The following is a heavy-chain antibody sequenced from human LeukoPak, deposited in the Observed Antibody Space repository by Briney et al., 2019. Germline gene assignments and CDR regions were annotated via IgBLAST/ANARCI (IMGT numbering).Heavy chain of an antibody. Sequence: GASVKVSYKASGYTFTSYDINWVRQATGQGLEWMGWMNPNSGNTGYAQKFQGRVTMTRNTSISTAYMELSSLRSEDTAVYYCARGGIPQPWYSSSWYYYYYGMDVWGQGTTVTVSS. J-gene: IGHJ6*02. CDR2: MNPNSGNT. CDR1: GYTFTSYD. CDR3: ARGGIPQPWYSSSWYYYYYGMDV. V-gene: IGHV1-8*01. D-gene: IGHD6-13*01.